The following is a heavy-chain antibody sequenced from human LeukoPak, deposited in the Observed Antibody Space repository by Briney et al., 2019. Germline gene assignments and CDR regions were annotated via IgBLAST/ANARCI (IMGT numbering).Heavy chain of an antibody. CDR2: ITSSGRYI. CDR3: ARGEAYNWNSGCYFDY. CDR1: GFTFSSYS. V-gene: IGHV3-21*04. Sequence: GGSLRLSCAASGFTFSSYSMNWVRQAPGKGLEWVSSITSSGRYIYYADSVKGRFTISRDNSENSLYLQMNSLRAEDTAVYYCARGEAYNWNSGCYFDYWGQGTLVTVSS. D-gene: IGHD1-7*01. J-gene: IGHJ4*02.